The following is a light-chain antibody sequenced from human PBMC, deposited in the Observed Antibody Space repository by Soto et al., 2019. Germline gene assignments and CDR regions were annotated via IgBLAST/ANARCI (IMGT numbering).Light chain of an antibody. J-gene: IGLJ2*01. CDR2: YNN. Sequence: QSVLTQPPSVSAAPGQKVTISCSGSSSNIGNNYVSWYQQLPGTAPKLLIYYNNKRPSGIPDRFSGSKSGTSATLGITGLQTGDEADYYGGTWDSSLSAGGVVFGGGTKVTVL. CDR3: GTWDSSLSAGGVV. V-gene: IGLV1-51*01. CDR1: SSNIGNNY.